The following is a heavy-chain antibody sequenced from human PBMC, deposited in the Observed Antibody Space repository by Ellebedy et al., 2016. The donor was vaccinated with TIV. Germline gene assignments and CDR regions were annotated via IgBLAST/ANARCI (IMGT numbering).Heavy chain of an antibody. V-gene: IGHV5-51*01. J-gene: IGHJ4*02. CDR2: IYPGDSDT. Sequence: PGGSLRLSCKASGYRFISYYIGWVRQVPGKGLEWMGIIYPGDSDTMYSPSFQGQVTISADKSTNTAYLQWASLKASDTAIYYGARLIASAGSDFWGQGTLVIVSS. CDR1: GYRFISYY. D-gene: IGHD6-13*01. CDR3: ARLIASAGSDF.